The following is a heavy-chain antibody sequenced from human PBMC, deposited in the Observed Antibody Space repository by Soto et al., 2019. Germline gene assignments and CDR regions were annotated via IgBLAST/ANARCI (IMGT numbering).Heavy chain of an antibody. J-gene: IGHJ1*01. Sequence: QEQLVESGGGVVQPGRSLRLSCAASGFSFSSFGFHWVRQAPGKGLEWVAFISYDEVKKYYADSVKGRFTISRDNSKNTLYLQMNSLRGEDTAVFYCVQEVAMSHAHFQRWGQGTLVTVSS. V-gene: IGHV3-30*18. D-gene: IGHD5-12*01. CDR3: VQEVAMSHAHFQR. CDR2: ISYDEVKK. CDR1: GFSFSSFG.